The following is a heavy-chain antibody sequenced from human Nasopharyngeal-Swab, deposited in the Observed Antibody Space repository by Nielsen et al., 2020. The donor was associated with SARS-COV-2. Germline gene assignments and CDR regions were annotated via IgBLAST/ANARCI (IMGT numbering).Heavy chain of an antibody. Sequence: GGSLRLSCAASGFTFSGSAMHWVRQASGKGLEWVGRIRSKANSYATAYAASVKGRLTISRDDSKNTAYLQMNSLKTEDTAVYYCASIVGAVGTIAMDVWGQGTTVTVSS. J-gene: IGHJ6*02. D-gene: IGHD6-13*01. V-gene: IGHV3-73*01. CDR1: GFTFSGSA. CDR2: IRSKANSYAT. CDR3: ASIVGAVGTIAMDV.